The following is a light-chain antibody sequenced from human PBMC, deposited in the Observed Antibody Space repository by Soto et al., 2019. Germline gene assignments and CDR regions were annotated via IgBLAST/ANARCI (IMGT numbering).Light chain of an antibody. J-gene: IGKJ2*01. CDR3: QQYYTTPYT. Sequence: DIVMTQSPDYLAVSLGERATINCQSSQSVFYSSDNRNNLTWYQLKPGQPPKLLIYGASIRESGVPDRISGSGSGTDFTLTISSLQAEDVAVYYCQQYYTTPYTFGQGTKVQIK. CDR2: GAS. CDR1: QSVFYSSDNRNN. V-gene: IGKV4-1*01.